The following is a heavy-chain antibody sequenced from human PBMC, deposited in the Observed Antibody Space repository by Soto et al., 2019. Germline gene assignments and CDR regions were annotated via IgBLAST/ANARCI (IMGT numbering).Heavy chain of an antibody. V-gene: IGHV5-51*01. CDR2: IYPGDSDT. CDR3: ARLGYYDSSGYWRLFYFDY. CDR1: GYSFTSYW. D-gene: IGHD3-22*01. J-gene: IGHJ4*02. Sequence: PGGSLKISCKGSGYSFTSYWIGWVRQMPGKGLEWMGIIYPGDSDTRYSPSFQGQVTISADKSISTAYLQWSSLKASDTAMYYCARLGYYDSSGYWRLFYFDYWGQGTLATVSS.